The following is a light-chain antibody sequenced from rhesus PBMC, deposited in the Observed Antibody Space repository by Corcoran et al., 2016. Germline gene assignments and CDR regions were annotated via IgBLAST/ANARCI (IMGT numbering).Light chain of an antibody. J-gene: IGKJ2*01. CDR1: QSLLYTSNNKNY. CDR3: QQDYSPPYT. Sequence: VMTQSPDSLAVSLGERVIINCKSSQSLLYTSNNKNYLAWYQQKPGQAPKLLIYWASTRESGVPNRFSGSGSGPDFTLTISGLQAEDVAVYYCQQDYSPPYTFGQGAKVEI. CDR2: WAS. V-gene: IGKV4-1*01.